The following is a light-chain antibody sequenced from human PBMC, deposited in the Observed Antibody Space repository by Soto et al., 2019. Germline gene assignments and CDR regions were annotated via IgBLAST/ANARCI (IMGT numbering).Light chain of an antibody. V-gene: IGKV1-5*03. J-gene: IGKJ2*01. Sequence: DIQMTQSPSTLSASVGDRVTITCRASQTISNWLAWYQQRPGKAPNLLIYKASSLESGVSSRFSGSGFGTEITLTISSLQPDDFATYYRQHCNSYPYTFGQGTKLEIK. CDR1: QTISNW. CDR2: KAS. CDR3: QHCNSYPYT.